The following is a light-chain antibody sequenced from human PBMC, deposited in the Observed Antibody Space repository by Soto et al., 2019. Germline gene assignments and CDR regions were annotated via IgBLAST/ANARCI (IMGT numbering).Light chain of an antibody. CDR2: ATS. Sequence: DIQMTQSPCSLSASVGDRVTITCRASQGIGNDLGWYQQKPGKAPKRLIYATSSLQSGVPSRFSGSGSGTEFTLTISSLQPEDFATYYCLQHNTYPRTFGQGTKVDIK. J-gene: IGKJ1*01. V-gene: IGKV1-17*01. CDR1: QGIGND. CDR3: LQHNTYPRT.